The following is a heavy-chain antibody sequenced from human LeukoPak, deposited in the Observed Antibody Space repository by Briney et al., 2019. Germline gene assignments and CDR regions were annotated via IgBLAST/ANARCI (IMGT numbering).Heavy chain of an antibody. CDR1: GFTFSSYA. Sequence: GGSLRLSCAASGFTFSSYAMSWVRQAPGKGLEWVSYISSSGSTIYYADSVKGRFTISRDNAKNSLYLQMNSLRAEDTAVYYCARGTPSFSGWYGFVGYWGQGTLVTVSS. J-gene: IGHJ4*02. CDR2: ISSSGSTI. D-gene: IGHD6-19*01. V-gene: IGHV3-48*04. CDR3: ARGTPSFSGWYGFVGY.